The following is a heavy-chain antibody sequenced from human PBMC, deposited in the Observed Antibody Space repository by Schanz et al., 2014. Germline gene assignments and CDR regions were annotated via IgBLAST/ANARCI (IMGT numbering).Heavy chain of an antibody. CDR2: IYYSGNT. D-gene: IGHD3-10*01. CDR1: GGSISSGGYS. J-gene: IGHJ4*02. V-gene: IGHV4-30-2*06. CDR3: ALREKPYGPFAS. Sequence: LQLQESGSGLMKPSQTLSLTCAVSGGSISSGGYSWNWIRQSPGKGLEWIGYIYYSGNTYYNPSLRSRVTRSVARSKDQFYLRLDSVTAADTAVYYCALREKPYGPFASWGQGALVTVSS.